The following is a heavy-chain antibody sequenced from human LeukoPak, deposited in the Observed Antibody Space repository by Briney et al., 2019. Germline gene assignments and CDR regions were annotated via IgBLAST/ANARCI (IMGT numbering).Heavy chain of an antibody. CDR1: GGSISSYY. J-gene: IGHJ5*02. CDR2: IYTSGST. D-gene: IGHD3-22*01. V-gene: IGHV4-4*07. Sequence: SETLSLTCTVPGGSISSYYWSWIRQPAGKGLEWIGRIYTSGSTNYNPSLKSRVTMSVDTSKNQFSLKLSSVTAADTAVYYCARDAHYYDSSGYYNWFDPWGQGTLVTVSS. CDR3: ARDAHYYDSSGYYNWFDP.